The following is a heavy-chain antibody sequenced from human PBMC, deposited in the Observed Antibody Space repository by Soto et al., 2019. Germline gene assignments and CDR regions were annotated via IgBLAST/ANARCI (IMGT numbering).Heavy chain of an antibody. CDR1: GFTFSSYA. V-gene: IGHV3-23*01. CDR2: ISGSGGST. D-gene: IGHD4-4*01. CDR3: AKDGVMYSNYVSGWFDP. J-gene: IGHJ5*02. Sequence: LSCAASGFTFSSYAMSWVRQAPGKGLEWVSAISGSGGSTYYADSVKGRFTISRDNSKNTLYLQMNSLRAEDTAVYYCAKDGVMYSNYVSGWFDPWGQGTLVTVSS.